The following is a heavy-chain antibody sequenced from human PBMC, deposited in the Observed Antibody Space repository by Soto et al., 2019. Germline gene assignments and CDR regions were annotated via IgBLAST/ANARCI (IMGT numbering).Heavy chain of an antibody. Sequence: GASVKVSCKASGYTFASYGISWVRQAPGQGLEWMGWINAYNGNTNYAQKLQGRVTLTTDTSTSTAYMELRSLRSEDTAVYYCARERANRFDPWGQGTLVTVSS. CDR3: ARERANRFDP. CDR2: INAYNGNT. CDR1: GYTFASYG. V-gene: IGHV1-18*01. J-gene: IGHJ5*02.